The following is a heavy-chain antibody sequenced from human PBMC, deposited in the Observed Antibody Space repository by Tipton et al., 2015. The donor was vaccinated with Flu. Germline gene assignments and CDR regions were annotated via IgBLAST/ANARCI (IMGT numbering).Heavy chain of an antibody. Sequence: TLSLTCAVYGRSFSGYYWSWIRQPPGKGLEWIGETNHSGGTKYNPSLKSRVTISVDTSKNQFSLKLSSVTAADTAVYYCAREWGDAFDIWGQGTMVTVSS. J-gene: IGHJ3*02. V-gene: IGHV4-34*01. CDR2: TNHSGGT. CDR1: GRSFSGYY. CDR3: AREWGDAFDI. D-gene: IGHD2-8*01.